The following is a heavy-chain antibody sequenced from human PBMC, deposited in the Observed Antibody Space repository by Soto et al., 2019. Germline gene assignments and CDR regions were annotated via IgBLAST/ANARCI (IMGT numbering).Heavy chain of an antibody. J-gene: IGHJ6*01. V-gene: IGHV4-30-4*01. CDR2: IYYSGST. CDR1: GGSLSGGDYY. CDR3: AITSYDSSGYYLDNYYGMDV. D-gene: IGHD3-22*01. Sequence: PSETLSLTCTVSGGSLSGGDYYWSWIRQPPGKGLAWIGYIYYSGSTYYNPSLKSRVTISVDTSKNQCSLKLSSVTAADTAVYYCAITSYDSSGYYLDNYYGMDVWGQGTTVTVSS.